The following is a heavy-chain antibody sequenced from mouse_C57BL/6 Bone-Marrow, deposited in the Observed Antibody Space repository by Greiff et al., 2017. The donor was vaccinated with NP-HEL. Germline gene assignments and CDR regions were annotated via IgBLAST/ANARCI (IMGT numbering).Heavy chain of an antibody. CDR2: INPSPGGP. V-gene: IGHV1-42*01. CDR3: ARGRGFAY. CDR1: GYSFTGSY. J-gene: IGHJ3*01. Sequence: VHVKQSGPELVKPGASVKISCKASGYSFTGSYMTWVTQSPDPSLEWIGEINPSPGGPTYNQKFKAKATLTVDKSSSTAYMQLKSLTSEDSAVYYCARGRGFAYWGQGTLVTVSA.